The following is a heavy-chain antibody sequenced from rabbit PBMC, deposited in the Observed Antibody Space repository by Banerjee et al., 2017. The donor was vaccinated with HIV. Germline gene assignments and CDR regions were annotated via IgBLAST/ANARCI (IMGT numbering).Heavy chain of an antibody. V-gene: IGHV1S45*01. Sequence: QEQLEESGGDLVKPEGSLTLTCKASGFSFSNTYVMSWVRQAPGKGLEWIACINTGSGSAYYASWVISRFTISKTSSSTVDLKMTSLTAADTATYFCGRHASSSGWGGDLWGPGTLVTVS. CDR2: INTGSGSA. D-gene: IGHD4-1*01. J-gene: IGHJ4*01. CDR3: GRHASSSGWGGDL. CDR1: GFSFSNTYV.